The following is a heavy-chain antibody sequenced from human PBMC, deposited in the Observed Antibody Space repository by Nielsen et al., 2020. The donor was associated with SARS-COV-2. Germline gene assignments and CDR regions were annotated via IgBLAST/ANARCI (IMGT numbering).Heavy chain of an antibody. CDR1: GDSVSSNSAA. J-gene: IGHJ6*02. V-gene: IGHV6-1*01. D-gene: IGHD6-13*01. CDR3: ARDLSSSQSFLGAAADYYYYYGMDV. CDR2: TYYRSKWYN. Sequence: SQTLSLTCAISGDSVSSNSAAWNWIRQSPSRGLEWLGRTYYRSKWYNDYAVSVKSRITINPDTSKNQFSLQLNSVTPEDTAVYYCARDLSSSQSFLGAAADYYYYYGMDVWGQGTTVTVSS.